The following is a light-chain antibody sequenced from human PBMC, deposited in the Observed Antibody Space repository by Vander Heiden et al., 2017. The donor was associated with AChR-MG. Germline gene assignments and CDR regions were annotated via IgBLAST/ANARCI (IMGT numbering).Light chain of an antibody. J-gene: IGKJ5*01. CDR1: QSVSSY. V-gene: IGKV3-11*01. CDR3: QQRSNWRGT. Sequence: EIVLTQSPATLSLSPGERATLSCRASQSVSSYLAGYQQKPGLIYDASNRATGIPARFSGSGSGTDFTLTISSLEPEDFAVYYCQQRSNWRGTFGQGTRLEIK. CDR2: DAS.